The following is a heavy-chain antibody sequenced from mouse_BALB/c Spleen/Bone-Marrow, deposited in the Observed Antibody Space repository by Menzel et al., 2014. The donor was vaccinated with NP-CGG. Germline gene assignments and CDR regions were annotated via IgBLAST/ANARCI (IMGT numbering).Heavy chain of an antibody. CDR3: ARGYDYSSWFAY. Sequence: DVQLVESGGGLVQPGGSLKLSCAASGFTLSNYGMSWVRQTPDKRLEMIATINVNGDTTYHPDSVKGRFTISRDNVKNTLYLQMSSLKSEDTAMYYCARGYDYSSWFAYWGQGTLVTVSA. CDR1: GFTLSNYG. J-gene: IGHJ3*01. CDR2: INVNGDTT. D-gene: IGHD2-4*01. V-gene: IGHV5-6-3*01.